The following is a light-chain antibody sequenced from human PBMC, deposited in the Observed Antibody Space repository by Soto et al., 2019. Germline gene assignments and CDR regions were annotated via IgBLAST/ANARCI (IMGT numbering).Light chain of an antibody. CDR3: CSYAGSYTSYV. J-gene: IGLJ1*01. CDR1: INDVGGYNS. Sequence: QSALTQPRSVSGSPGQSATISCSGTINDVGGYNSVSWFQHHPGSAPKLMVHSVTQRPSGVPDRFSGSKSGNTASLTISGLQAEDEADYYCCSYAGSYTSYVFGTGTKVTVL. CDR2: SVT. V-gene: IGLV2-11*01.